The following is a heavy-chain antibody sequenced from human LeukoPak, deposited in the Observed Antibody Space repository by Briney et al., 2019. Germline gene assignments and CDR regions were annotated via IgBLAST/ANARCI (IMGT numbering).Heavy chain of an antibody. CDR3: ARLTAITIPDY. Sequence: SETLSLTCTVSGGSISSSCYYWGWIRQPPGKGLEWIGSIYYSGSTYYNPSLKSRVTISVDTSKNQFSLKLSSVTAADTAVYYCARLTAITIPDYWGQGTLVTVSS. CDR2: IYYSGST. V-gene: IGHV4-39*01. J-gene: IGHJ4*02. D-gene: IGHD3-9*01. CDR1: GGSISSSCYY.